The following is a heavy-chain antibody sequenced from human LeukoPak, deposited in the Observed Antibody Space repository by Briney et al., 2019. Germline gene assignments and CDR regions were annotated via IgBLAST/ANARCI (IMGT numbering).Heavy chain of an antibody. CDR1: GGSISTYS. J-gene: IGHJ4*02. D-gene: IGHD6-13*01. V-gene: IGHV4-4*07. Sequence: SSETLSLTCTVSGGSISTYSWSWIRHPAGKGLEWNGRTYITGNTNYTPSLKSRVTISVDTSKNQFSLKLSSVTAADTAVYYCARGSSSSWIDYWGQGTLVTVSS. CDR3: ARGSSSSWIDY. CDR2: TYITGNT.